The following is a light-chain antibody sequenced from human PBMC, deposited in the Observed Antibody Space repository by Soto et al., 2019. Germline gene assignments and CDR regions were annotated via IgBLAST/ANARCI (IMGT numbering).Light chain of an antibody. CDR1: QSVSSY. J-gene: IGKJ2*01. Sequence: EIVMTQSPATLSVSPGETATLSCRASQSVSSYLAWYQQKPGQAPRLLIYDASTRATGIPAKFSGSGSGTDFTLTISSLQPEDFAIYYCQQYSNWPPLYTFGQGTNVEIK. V-gene: IGKV3-15*01. CDR3: QQYSNWPPLYT. CDR2: DAS.